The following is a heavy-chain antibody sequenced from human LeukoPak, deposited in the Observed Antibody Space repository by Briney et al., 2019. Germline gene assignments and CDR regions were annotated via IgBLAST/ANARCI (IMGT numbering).Heavy chain of an antibody. CDR1: GFTFSSNA. J-gene: IGHJ1*01. Sequence: GRSLRLSCAASGFTFSSNAMHWVRQAPGKGLEWLAVISFDGNKIYYADSVKGRFPISRDNSRNTLYLQMNSLRTEDTAVYYCASTFPYCSDDDCALGGQGTLVTVSS. CDR3: ASTFPYCSDDDCAL. D-gene: IGHD2-15*01. V-gene: IGHV3-30*01. CDR2: ISFDGNKI.